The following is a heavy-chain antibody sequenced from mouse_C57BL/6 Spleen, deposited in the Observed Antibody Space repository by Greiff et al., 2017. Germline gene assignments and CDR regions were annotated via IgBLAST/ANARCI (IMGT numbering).Heavy chain of an antibody. J-gene: IGHJ2*01. V-gene: IGHV1-76*01. CDR2: IYPGSGNT. Sequence: VQLQESGAELVRPGASVTLSCKASGYTFTDYYINWVKQRPGQGLEWIARIYPGSGNTYYNEKFKGKATLTAEKSSSTAYMQLSSLTSEDSAVYFCATLYYGSSPYYFDYWGQGTTLTVSS. CDR1: GYTFTDYY. CDR3: ATLYYGSSPYYFDY. D-gene: IGHD1-1*01.